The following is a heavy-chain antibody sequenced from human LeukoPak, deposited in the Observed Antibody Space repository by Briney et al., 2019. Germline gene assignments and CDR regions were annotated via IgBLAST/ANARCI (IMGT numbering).Heavy chain of an antibody. D-gene: IGHD2-15*01. Sequence: GASVKVSCKTSGYTFTDYYIHWVRQAPGQGLEWMGWINTNSGGTEYAQKFQGRVTMTRNTSISTAYMELSRLRSDDTAVYYCARPLGVAGTHYYYGMDVWGQGTTVTVSS. CDR1: GYTFTDYY. CDR2: INTNSGGT. V-gene: IGHV1-2*02. J-gene: IGHJ6*02. CDR3: ARPLGVAGTHYYYGMDV.